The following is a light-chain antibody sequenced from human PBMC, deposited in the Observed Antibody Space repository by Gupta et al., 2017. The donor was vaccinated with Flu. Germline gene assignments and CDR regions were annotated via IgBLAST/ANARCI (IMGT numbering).Light chain of an antibody. CDR2: LGS. CDR3: MQALQLPIT. V-gene: IGKV2-28*01. Sequence: ISCRSSQSLLHRTGYNYLGWFLQKPGQSPQLLMYLGSNRAPGVPDRFSDSGSGTDFTLKISRVEAEDVGVYYCMQALQLPITFGHGTRLEIK. J-gene: IGKJ5*01. CDR1: QSLLHRTGYNY.